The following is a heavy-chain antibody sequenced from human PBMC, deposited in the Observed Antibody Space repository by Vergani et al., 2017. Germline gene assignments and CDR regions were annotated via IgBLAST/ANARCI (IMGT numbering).Heavy chain of an antibody. CDR3: ARAKRDYGDYFSFDY. CDR1: GYTFTSYG. J-gene: IGHJ4*02. CDR2: ISAYNGNT. D-gene: IGHD4-17*01. V-gene: IGHV1-18*01. Sequence: QVQLVQSGAEVKKPGASVKVSCKASGYTFTSYGISWVRQAPGQGLEWMGWISAYNGNTNYAQKLQGRVTMTTDTSTSTAYMELSSLRSEDTAVYYCARAKRDYGDYFSFDYWGQGTLVTVSS.